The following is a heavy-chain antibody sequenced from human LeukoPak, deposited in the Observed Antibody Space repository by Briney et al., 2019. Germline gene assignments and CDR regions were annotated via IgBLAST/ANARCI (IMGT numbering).Heavy chain of an antibody. V-gene: IGHV3-7*01. CDR1: GFIFSGYW. CDR2: INLDGSVI. CDR3: ATSDDSSGSD. D-gene: IGHD3-22*01. Sequence: GGSLRLSCAASGFIFSGYWMSWVRQAPGKGLEWVANINLDGSVIHYVDSAKGRFTISRDNAKNSLYLQMNYLRAEDTAFYYCATSDDSSGSDWGQGTLVTVSS. J-gene: IGHJ4*02.